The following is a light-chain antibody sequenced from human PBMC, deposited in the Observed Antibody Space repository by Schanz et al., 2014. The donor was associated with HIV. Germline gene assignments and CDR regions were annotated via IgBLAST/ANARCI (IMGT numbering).Light chain of an antibody. V-gene: IGLV1-40*01. CDR2: GNN. J-gene: IGLJ2*01. Sequence: QSVLTQPPSVFGAPGQRITISCAGSSSNIGAGYDVHWYQRLPGTAPKRLIYGNNNRPSGVPDRYSGSKSDTSASLAITGLQAEDEADYYCQSYDSSLSVLVFGGGTKLTVL. CDR1: SSNIGAGYD. CDR3: QSYDSSLSVLV.